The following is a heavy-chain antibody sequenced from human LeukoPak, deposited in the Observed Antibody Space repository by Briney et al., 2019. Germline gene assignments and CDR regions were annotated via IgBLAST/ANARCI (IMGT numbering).Heavy chain of an antibody. CDR1: GFAFGSEA. D-gene: IGHD1-26*01. V-gene: IGHV3-23*01. Sequence: GGSLRLSCAVSGFAFGSEAMSWVRQSPARGLEWVASISPGGGTTYYADYVKGRFTISRDNSKNSLFVQMNSLRAEDTAVYYCAKGIRREPVYFDYWGQGTLVTVSS. CDR2: ISPGGGTT. CDR3: AKGIRREPVYFDY. J-gene: IGHJ4*02.